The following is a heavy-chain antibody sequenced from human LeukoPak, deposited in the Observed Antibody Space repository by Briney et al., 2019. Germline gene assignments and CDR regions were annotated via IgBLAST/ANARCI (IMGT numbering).Heavy chain of an antibody. Sequence: SETLSLTCTVSGGSIGTISYYWAWIRQPPGKGLEWIGSIYYSGSTYYNPSLKSRVTISVDTSKNQFSLKLSSVTAADTAVYYCARDNSEITMIVGAYGMDVWGQGTTVTVSS. D-gene: IGHD3-22*01. J-gene: IGHJ6*02. CDR3: ARDNSEITMIVGAYGMDV. CDR2: IYYSGST. V-gene: IGHV4-39*07. CDR1: GGSIGTISYY.